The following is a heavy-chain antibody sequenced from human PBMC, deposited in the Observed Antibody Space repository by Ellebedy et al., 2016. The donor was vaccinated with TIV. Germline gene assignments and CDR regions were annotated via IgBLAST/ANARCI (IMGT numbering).Heavy chain of an antibody. V-gene: IGHV3-7*01. CDR3: AREDYYGSGSYEGYYYGMDV. Sequence: PGGSLRLSCAASGFTFSSYWMSWVRQAPGKGLEWVANIKQDGSEKYYVDSVKGRFTISRDNAKNSLYLQMNRLRAEDTAVYYCAREDYYGSGSYEGYYYGMDVWGQGTTVTVSS. CDR2: IKQDGSEK. D-gene: IGHD3-10*01. J-gene: IGHJ6*02. CDR1: GFTFSSYW.